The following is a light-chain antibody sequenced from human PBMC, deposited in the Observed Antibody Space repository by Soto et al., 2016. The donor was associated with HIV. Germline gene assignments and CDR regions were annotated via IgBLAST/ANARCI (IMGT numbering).Light chain of an antibody. V-gene: IGKV1D-16*01. CDR3: HQYNTYPHT. Sequence: DIQMTQSPSSLSASVGDRVTITCRASQGISDRLAWYQHKPGNAPKLLLFSVSSLFSGVPSRFSGSGSGTEFTLTISSLQPDDFATYYCHQYNTYPHTFGLGTKLEIK. CDR2: SVS. J-gene: IGKJ2*01. CDR1: QGISDR.